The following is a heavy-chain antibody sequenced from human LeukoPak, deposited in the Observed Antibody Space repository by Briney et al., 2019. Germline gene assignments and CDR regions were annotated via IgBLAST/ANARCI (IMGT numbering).Heavy chain of an antibody. J-gene: IGHJ4*02. CDR2: FDPVDGET. CDR1: GYTLTELF. CDR3: ATDRILNSGSYSGFDY. V-gene: IGHV1-24*01. D-gene: IGHD1-26*01. Sequence: ASVKVSCKVSGYTLTELFMHWVRQAPGKGLEWMGGFDPVDGETIYAQKFQGRVTMTEDTSTDTAYMELSSLRSEDTAVYYCATDRILNSGSYSGFDYWGQGTLVTVSS.